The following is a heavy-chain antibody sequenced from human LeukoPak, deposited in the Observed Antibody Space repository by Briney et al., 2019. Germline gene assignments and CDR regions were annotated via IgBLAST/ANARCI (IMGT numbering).Heavy chain of an antibody. D-gene: IGHD2-21*02. CDR3: ARGGPYCGGDCSQDLNFDY. V-gene: IGHV1-2*02. CDR2: INPNSGGT. Sequence: GASVKVSCKASGYTFTGYYMHWVRQAPGQGLEWMGWINPNSGGTNYAQKFQGRVTMTRDTSISTDYMELSRLRSDDTAVYYCARGGPYCGGDCSQDLNFDYWGQGTLVTVSS. CDR1: GYTFTGYY. J-gene: IGHJ4*02.